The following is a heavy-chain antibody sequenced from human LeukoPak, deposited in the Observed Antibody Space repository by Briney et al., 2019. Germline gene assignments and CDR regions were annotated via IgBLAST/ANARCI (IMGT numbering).Heavy chain of an antibody. CDR3: ARVRPYQLPINDDY. J-gene: IGHJ4*02. D-gene: IGHD2-2*01. V-gene: IGHV1-8*01. CDR1: GYTFTSYD. Sequence: ASVKVSCKASGYTFTSYDINWVRQATGQGLEWMGWMNPNSGNTGYAQKFQGRVTITRNTSISTAYMELSSLRSEDTAVYYCARVRPYQLPINDDYWGQGTLVTVSS. CDR2: MNPNSGNT.